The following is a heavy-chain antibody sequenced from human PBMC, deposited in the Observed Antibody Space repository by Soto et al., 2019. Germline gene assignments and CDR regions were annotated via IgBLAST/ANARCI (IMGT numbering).Heavy chain of an antibody. CDR3: VRDGDWVFDS. Sequence: EVQLVESGGGLVHPGGSLKLSCAASGFTFDSEPMNWVRQAPGKGLEWVSNIRSGGSATSYADSVKGRFTISRDNGKNSLYLQMTSLRDEEPAVYLCVRDGDWVFDSWGQGPLVTVSS. D-gene: IGHD2-21*02. J-gene: IGHJ5*01. CDR1: GFTFDSEP. CDR2: IRSGGSAT. V-gene: IGHV3-48*02.